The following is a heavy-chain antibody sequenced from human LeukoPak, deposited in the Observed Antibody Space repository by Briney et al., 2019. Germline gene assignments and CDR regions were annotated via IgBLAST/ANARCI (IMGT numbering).Heavy chain of an antibody. D-gene: IGHD6-19*01. CDR3: AKKGQQWLDFDY. CDR1: GFTFSSYA. CDR2: ISGSGGST. J-gene: IGHJ4*02. Sequence: GGSLRLPCAASGFTFSSYAMSWVRQAPGKGLEWVSAISGSGGSTYYADSVKGRFTISRDNSKNTLYLQMNSLRAEDTAVYYCAKKGQQWLDFDYWGQGTLVTVSS. V-gene: IGHV3-23*01.